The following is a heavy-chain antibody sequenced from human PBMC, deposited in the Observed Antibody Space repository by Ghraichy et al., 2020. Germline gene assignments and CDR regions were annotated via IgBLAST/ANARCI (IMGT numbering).Heavy chain of an antibody. D-gene: IGHD3-3*01. Sequence: SVKVSCKASGGTFSSYAISWVRQAPGQGLEWMGGIIPIFGTANYAQKFQGRVTITADESTSTAYMELSSLRSEDTAVYYCARGRFLEWLFLYYYYGMDVWGQGTTVTVSS. J-gene: IGHJ6*02. V-gene: IGHV1-69*13. CDR1: GGTFSSYA. CDR3: ARGRFLEWLFLYYYYGMDV. CDR2: IIPIFGTA.